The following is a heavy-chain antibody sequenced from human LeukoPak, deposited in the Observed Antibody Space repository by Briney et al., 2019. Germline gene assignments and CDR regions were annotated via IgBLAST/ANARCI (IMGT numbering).Heavy chain of an antibody. J-gene: IGHJ3*02. CDR2: VDPEDGEA. V-gene: IGHV1-69-2*01. CDR3: ATKSTTTVGAFDI. CDR1: GYTFIDYY. D-gene: IGHD4-23*01. Sequence: ASVKISCKASGYTFIDYYIHWVQQAPGKGLEWMGRVDPEDGEALYAEKFQGRLTITADGSTTTAYMELSSLRSEDTAVYYCATKSTTTVGAFDIWGQGTMVTVSS.